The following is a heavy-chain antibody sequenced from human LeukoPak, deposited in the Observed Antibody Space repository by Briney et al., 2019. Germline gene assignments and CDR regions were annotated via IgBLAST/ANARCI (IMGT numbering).Heavy chain of an antibody. Sequence: GGSLRLSCAASGFTFSGYTIHWVRQAPGKGLEWVAVMSNDGSIKKYANSVKGRFTIPRDNSKNTLYLQMDSLRAEDTAVYYCARELTIFGVVIQRYDTFDIWGQGTMVTVSS. V-gene: IGHV3-30-3*01. CDR1: GFTFSGYT. CDR2: MSNDGSIK. J-gene: IGHJ3*02. D-gene: IGHD3-3*01. CDR3: ARELTIFGVVIQRYDTFDI.